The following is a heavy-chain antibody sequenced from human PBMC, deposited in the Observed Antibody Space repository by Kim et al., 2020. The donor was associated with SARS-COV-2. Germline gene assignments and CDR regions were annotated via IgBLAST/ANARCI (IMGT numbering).Heavy chain of an antibody. CDR3: TRVSPITGGGYDAFDI. J-gene: IGHJ3*02. Sequence: SVKNRFTISREDSKNTVYLQMNSLRTEDTAVYYCTRVSPITGGGYDAFDIWGQGTMVTVSS. V-gene: IGHV3-73*01. D-gene: IGHD6-19*01.